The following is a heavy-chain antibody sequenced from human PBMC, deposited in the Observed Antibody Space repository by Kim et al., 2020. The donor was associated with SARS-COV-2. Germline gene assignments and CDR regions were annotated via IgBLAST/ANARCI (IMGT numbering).Heavy chain of an antibody. J-gene: IGHJ4*02. CDR3: ARGTLGYYDSSGSIIDY. V-gene: IGHV1-46*01. Sequence: ASVKVSCKASGYTFTSYYMHWVRQAPGQGLEWMGIINPSGGSTSYAQKFQGRVTMTRDTSTSTVYMELSSLRSEDTAVYYCARGTLGYYDSSGSIIDYWGQGTLVTVSS. D-gene: IGHD3-22*01. CDR2: INPSGGST. CDR1: GYTFTSYY.